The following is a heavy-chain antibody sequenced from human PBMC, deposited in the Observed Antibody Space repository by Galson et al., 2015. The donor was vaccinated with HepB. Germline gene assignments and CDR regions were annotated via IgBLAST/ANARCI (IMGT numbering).Heavy chain of an antibody. CDR1: GYTFTSYD. Sequence: SVKVSCKASGYTFTSYDINWVRQATGQGLEWMGWMNPNSGNTGYAQKFQDRVTMTRNTSISTAYMELSSLRSEDTAVYYCARGLQTDGSGSYTLYYWGQGTLVTVSS. V-gene: IGHV1-8*01. CDR2: MNPNSGNT. D-gene: IGHD3-10*01. CDR3: ARGLQTDGSGSYTLYY. J-gene: IGHJ4*02.